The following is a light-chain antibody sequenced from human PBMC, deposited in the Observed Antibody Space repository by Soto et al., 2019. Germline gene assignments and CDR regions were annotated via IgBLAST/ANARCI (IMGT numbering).Light chain of an antibody. CDR1: QGISNY. Sequence: DIPMTKSPSSLSASVRDRVTITCRASQGISNYLAWYQQKPGKVPKLLIYASSTLKTGVPSRFSGSGSGTDFTLTISCLQPEYVATYYCLKYDSDRWTFGQGTKVEI. V-gene: IGKV1-27*01. J-gene: IGKJ1*01. CDR2: ASS. CDR3: LKYDSDRWT.